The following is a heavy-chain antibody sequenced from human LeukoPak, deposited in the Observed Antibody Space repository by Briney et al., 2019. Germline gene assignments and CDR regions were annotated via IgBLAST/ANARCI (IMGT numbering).Heavy chain of an antibody. CDR2: ISGSGGST. CDR1: GLTFSSYA. CDR3: AKQGFRGFFDY. V-gene: IGHV3-23*01. Sequence: GGSLRLSCAASGLTFSSYAMSWVRQAPGTGLEWVSAISGSGGSTYNADSVRGRFTISRDNSKNTLYLQMNSLRAEDTAVYYGAKQGFRGFFDYWGQGTLVTVSS. D-gene: IGHD3-10*01. J-gene: IGHJ4*02.